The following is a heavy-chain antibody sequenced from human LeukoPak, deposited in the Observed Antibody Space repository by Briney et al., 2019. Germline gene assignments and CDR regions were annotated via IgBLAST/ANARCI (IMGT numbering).Heavy chain of an antibody. CDR1: GFTFTSYS. CDR3: ARHIVGATQHFDS. D-gene: IGHD1-26*01. J-gene: IGHJ4*02. CDR2: ISGGGGST. V-gene: IGHV3-23*01. Sequence: GGSLRLSCAASGFTFTSYSMNWVRQAPGKGLEWVSTISGGGGSTYYADSVKGRFTISRDNSKNTLYLQMNSLRVEDTAVYYCARHIVGATQHFDSWGQGTLVTVSS.